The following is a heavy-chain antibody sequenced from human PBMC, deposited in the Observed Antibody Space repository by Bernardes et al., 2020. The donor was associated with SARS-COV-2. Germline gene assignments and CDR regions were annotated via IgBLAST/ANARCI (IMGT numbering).Heavy chain of an antibody. Sequence: GGSLRLSCAASGFPFSSYSMRWVRQAPGKGLVWVSPLNGGWGTTSHADSVKGRFTISRDNAKNTLYLQMNSLRAEDTAVYYCAKGGGYSSSPDDYWGQGTLVTVSS. CDR1: GFPFSSYS. CDR3: AKGGGYSSSPDDY. J-gene: IGHJ4*02. V-gene: IGHV3-74*01. CDR2: LNGGWGTT. D-gene: IGHD6-13*01.